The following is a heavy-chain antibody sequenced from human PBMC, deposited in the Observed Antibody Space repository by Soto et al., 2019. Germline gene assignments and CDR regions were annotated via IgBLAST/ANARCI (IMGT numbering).Heavy chain of an antibody. V-gene: IGHV1-2*04. CDR2: INPNSGST. Sequence: QVQLVQSGAEVKKPGASVKVSCKASGYTFTGYYMHWVRQAPGQGLEWMGWINPNSGSTNYAQKFQGWVTMTRDTSISTAYMELSRLRSDDTAVYYCARAEMHYYGSGRYLDYWGQGTLVTGSS. CDR3: ARAEMHYYGSGRYLDY. D-gene: IGHD3-10*01. CDR1: GYTFTGYY. J-gene: IGHJ4*02.